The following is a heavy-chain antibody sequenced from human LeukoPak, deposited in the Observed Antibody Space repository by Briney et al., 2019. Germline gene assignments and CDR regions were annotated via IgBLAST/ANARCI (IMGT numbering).Heavy chain of an antibody. V-gene: IGHV4-59*01. CDR3: ARDRPSYYYDANGFYFAFDI. CDR2: IDHSGSA. Sequence: SETLSLTCTVSGGSISTYYWSWIRQPPGKGLEWIGYIDHSGSANYNPSLKSRVTISLDTSKNHFSLKLGSVTAADTAVYYCARDRPSYYYDANGFYFAFDIWSQGTMVTVSS. D-gene: IGHD3-22*01. CDR1: GGSISTYY. J-gene: IGHJ3*02.